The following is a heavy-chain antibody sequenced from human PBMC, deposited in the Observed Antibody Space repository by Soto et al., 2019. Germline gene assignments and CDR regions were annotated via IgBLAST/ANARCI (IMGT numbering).Heavy chain of an antibody. CDR1: GYTFTIYW. Sequence: PGESLKISCKAAGYTFTIYWIGWVLQMPGKGLEWMGIIYPSNSETRFSPSFQGQVTLSADKSIFTAYLQWSSLKASDTAIYYCARQAYHYDTYSFGYWGQGTLVTVSS. CDR3: ARQAYHYDTYSFGY. D-gene: IGHD3-22*01. J-gene: IGHJ4*02. V-gene: IGHV5-51*01. CDR2: IYPSNSET.